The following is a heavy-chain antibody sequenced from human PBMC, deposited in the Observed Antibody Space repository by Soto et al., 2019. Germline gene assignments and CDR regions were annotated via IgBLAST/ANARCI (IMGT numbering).Heavy chain of an antibody. CDR3: ARGPTQSPWLFDY. CDR2: IWYDGSNK. CDR1: GFTFSSYG. V-gene: IGHV3-33*01. J-gene: IGHJ4*02. D-gene: IGHD6-19*01. Sequence: QVQLVESGGGVVQPGRSLRLSCAASGFTFSSYGMHWVRQAPGKGLEWVAVIWYDGSNKYYADSVKGRFTISRDNSKNTLYLQMNSLRAEDTAVYYWARGPTQSPWLFDYWGQGTLVTVSS.